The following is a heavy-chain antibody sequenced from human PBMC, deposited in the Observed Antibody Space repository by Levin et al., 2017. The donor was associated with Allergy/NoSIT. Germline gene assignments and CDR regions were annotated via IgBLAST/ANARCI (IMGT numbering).Heavy chain of an antibody. Sequence: ASVKVSCKASGYTFTGDYVHWVRQAPGQGLEWMGWINPKSGGTYYAQKFRGRVTMTRDTSISTAYMELSGLTSDDTALYYCARDLDIVVVPAPGNIWGQGTMVTVSS. D-gene: IGHD2-2*03. CDR1: GYTFTGDY. CDR3: ARDLDIVVVPAPGNI. J-gene: IGHJ3*02. V-gene: IGHV1-2*02. CDR2: INPKSGGT.